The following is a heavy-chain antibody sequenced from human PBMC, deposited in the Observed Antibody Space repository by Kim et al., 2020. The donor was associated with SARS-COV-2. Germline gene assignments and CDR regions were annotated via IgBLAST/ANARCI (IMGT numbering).Heavy chain of an antibody. J-gene: IGHJ6*03. CDR1: GFTFSSYG. CDR3: AKDPREYQLLVFYYYYYMDV. CDR2: ISYDGSNK. D-gene: IGHD2-2*01. V-gene: IGHV3-30*18. Sequence: GGSLRLSCAASGFTFSSYGMHWVRQAPGKGLEWVAVISYDGSNKYYADSVKGRFTISRDNSKNTLYLQMNSLRAEDTAVYYCAKDPREYQLLVFYYYYYMDVWGKGTTVTVSS.